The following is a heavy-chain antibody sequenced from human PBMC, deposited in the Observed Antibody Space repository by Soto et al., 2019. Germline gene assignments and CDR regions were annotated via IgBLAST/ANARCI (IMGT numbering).Heavy chain of an antibody. V-gene: IGHV1-18*01. CDR2: ISAYNGNT. CDR1: GYTFTSYG. CDR3: ARDERWRSRDYSYGLDV. J-gene: IGHJ6*02. Sequence: ASVKVSCKASGYTFTSYGISWVRQAPGQGLEWMGWISAYNGNTNYAQKLQGRVTMTTDTSTSTAYMELRSLRSDDTAVYYCARDERWRSRDYSYGLDVWGQGTKVTVSS.